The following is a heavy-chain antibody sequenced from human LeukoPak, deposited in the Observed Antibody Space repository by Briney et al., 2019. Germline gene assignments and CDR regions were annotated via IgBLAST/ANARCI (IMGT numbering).Heavy chain of an antibody. J-gene: IGHJ3*02. V-gene: IGHV3-23*01. CDR1: GFTFSSYA. D-gene: IGHD2-8*01. Sequence: PGGSLRLSCAASGFTFSSYAMSWVRQAPGKGLEWVASISGSGGSTYYADSVKGRFTISRDNSKNTLYLQMNSLRAEDTAVYYCAKDRLVYAFYDAFDIWGQGTMVTVSS. CDR2: ISGSGGST. CDR3: AKDRLVYAFYDAFDI.